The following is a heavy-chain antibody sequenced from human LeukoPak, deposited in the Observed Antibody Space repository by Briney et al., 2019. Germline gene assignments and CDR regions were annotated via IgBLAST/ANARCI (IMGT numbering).Heavy chain of an antibody. J-gene: IGHJ4*02. CDR1: GYTFTSYG. D-gene: IGHD6-19*01. V-gene: IGHV1-18*01. CDR2: ISAYNGNT. CDR3: AREGYSSGILYYFDY. Sequence: ASVKVSCKASGYTFTSYGISWVRQAPGQGLGWMGWISAYNGNTNYVQKLQGRVTMTTDTSTSTAYMELRSLRSDDTAVYYCAREGYSSGILYYFDYWGQGTLVTVSS.